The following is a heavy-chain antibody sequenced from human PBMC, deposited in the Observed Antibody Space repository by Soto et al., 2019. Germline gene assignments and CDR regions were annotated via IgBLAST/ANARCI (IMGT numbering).Heavy chain of an antibody. CDR1: GYTFTIYG. CDR3: ARALGYSGYAGMDV. Sequence: QVQLVQSGGEVKKPGASVKVSCKASGYTFTIYGINWVRQAPGQGLEWMGWISHDNGNTNYAQKLQGRVTMTTDTSTSTASMELRSLRSDDTAVYYCARALGYSGYAGMDVWGQGITVTVSS. CDR2: ISHDNGNT. V-gene: IGHV1-18*01. D-gene: IGHD5-12*01. J-gene: IGHJ6*02.